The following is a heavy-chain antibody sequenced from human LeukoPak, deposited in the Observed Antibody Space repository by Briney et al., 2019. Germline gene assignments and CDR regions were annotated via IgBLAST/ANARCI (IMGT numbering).Heavy chain of an antibody. J-gene: IGHJ3*02. CDR3: ARGPYSYDSSGAFDI. D-gene: IGHD3-22*01. Sequence: SETLSLTCTVSGGSISSGSYYWAWIRQPPGKGLEWIGSMYYSGNTNYNPSLKSRVTISVDTSKNQFSLKLSSVTAADTAVYFCARGPYSYDSSGAFDIWGQGTMVTVSS. V-gene: IGHV4-39*07. CDR2: MYYSGNT. CDR1: GGSISSGSYY.